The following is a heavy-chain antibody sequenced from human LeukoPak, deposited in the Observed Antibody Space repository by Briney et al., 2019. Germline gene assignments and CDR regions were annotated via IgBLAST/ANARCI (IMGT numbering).Heavy chain of an antibody. CDR3: ARRRRDGYNYYFDY. CDR1: GGTFSSYA. Sequence: SVKVSCKASGGTFSSYAISWVRPAPGGGREWMGGIIPIFGTANYAQKFQGRVTIPADESTSTAYMELSSLRSADTAVYYCARRRRDGYNYYFDYWGQGTLVTVSS. CDR2: IIPIFGTA. D-gene: IGHD5-24*01. J-gene: IGHJ4*02. V-gene: IGHV1-69*01.